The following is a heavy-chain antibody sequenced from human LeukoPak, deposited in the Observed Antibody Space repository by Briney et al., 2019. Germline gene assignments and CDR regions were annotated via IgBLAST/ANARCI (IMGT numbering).Heavy chain of an antibody. V-gene: IGHV3-30*04. Sequence: AGGSLRLSCAASGFTFSSYAMHWVRQAPGKGLEWVAVISYDGSNKYYADSVKGRFTISRDNSKNTLYLQMNSLRAEDTAEYYCASIATSGSYSDFDYWGQGTLVTVSS. CDR1: GFTFSSYA. D-gene: IGHD1-26*01. CDR2: ISYDGSNK. CDR3: ASIATSGSYSDFDY. J-gene: IGHJ4*02.